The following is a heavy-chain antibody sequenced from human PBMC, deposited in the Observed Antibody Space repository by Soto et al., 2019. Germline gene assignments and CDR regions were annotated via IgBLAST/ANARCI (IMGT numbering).Heavy chain of an antibody. CDR1: VYSFTTYW. CDR3: ARGNPGYGKFDL. Sequence: GESLKISCTGSVYSFTTYWIGWVRQMPGKGLEWMGIIYPGDFDTRYSPSFQGQVTISADNSISTAYLLMNSLRAEDTALYYCARGNPGYGKFDLWGQGTLVTVSS. V-gene: IGHV5-51*01. J-gene: IGHJ4*02. D-gene: IGHD5-12*01. CDR2: IYPGDFDT.